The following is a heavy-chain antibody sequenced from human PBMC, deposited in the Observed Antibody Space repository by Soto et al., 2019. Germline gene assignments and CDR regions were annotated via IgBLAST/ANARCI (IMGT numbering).Heavy chain of an antibody. J-gene: IGHJ4*02. D-gene: IGHD2-15*01. Sequence: QMQLVQSGPEVKKPGTSVKVSCKASGFTFTSSAVQWVRQARGQRLEWIGWIVVGSGNTNYAQKFQERVTITRDMSTSTAYMELSSLRSEDTAVYYCAALSHCSGGSCYYYFDYWCQGTLVTVSS. V-gene: IGHV1-58*01. CDR2: IVVGSGNT. CDR3: AALSHCSGGSCYYYFDY. CDR1: GFTFTSSA.